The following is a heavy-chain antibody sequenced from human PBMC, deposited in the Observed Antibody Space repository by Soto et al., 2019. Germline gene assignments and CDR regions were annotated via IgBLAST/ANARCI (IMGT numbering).Heavy chain of an antibody. CDR1: GFTFSSYS. Sequence: VGSLRLSCAASGFTFSSYSMNWVRQAPGKGLEWVSSISSSSSYIYYADSVKGRFTISRDNAKNSLYLQMNSLRAEDTAVYYCAREMGVVDFWSGYLAPHGYYYGMDVWGQGTTVTVSS. D-gene: IGHD3-3*01. CDR3: AREMGVVDFWSGYLAPHGYYYGMDV. CDR2: ISSSSSYI. J-gene: IGHJ6*02. V-gene: IGHV3-21*01.